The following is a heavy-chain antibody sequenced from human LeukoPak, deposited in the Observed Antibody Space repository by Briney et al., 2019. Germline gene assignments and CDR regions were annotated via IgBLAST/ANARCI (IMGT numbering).Heavy chain of an antibody. D-gene: IGHD3-3*01. CDR2: INGDGGST. CDR1: GFIFDVYC. CDR3: IKGLHPHFGAYFDY. Sequence: PGGSLRLSCAASGFIFDVYCMHWVRQVTGKGLQWVFHINGDGGSTYYADSVWGRFTNYRDNSKNYLHLQVNGLRNGPTALYYCIKGLHPHFGAYFDYWGQGTLVTVSS. J-gene: IGHJ4*02. V-gene: IGHV3-43*02.